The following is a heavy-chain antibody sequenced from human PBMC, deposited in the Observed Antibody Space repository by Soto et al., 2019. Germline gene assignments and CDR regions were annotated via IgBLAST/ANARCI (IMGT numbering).Heavy chain of an antibody. Sequence: SVKVSCKASGGTFSSYAISWVRQAPGQGLEWMGGITPIFGTANYAQKFQGRVTITADESTSTAYMELSSLRSEDTAVYYCARGGVVVVVAATPTSWFDPWGQGTLVTVSS. J-gene: IGHJ5*02. CDR2: ITPIFGTA. CDR1: GGTFSSYA. V-gene: IGHV1-69*13. CDR3: ARGGVVVVVAATPTSWFDP. D-gene: IGHD2-15*01.